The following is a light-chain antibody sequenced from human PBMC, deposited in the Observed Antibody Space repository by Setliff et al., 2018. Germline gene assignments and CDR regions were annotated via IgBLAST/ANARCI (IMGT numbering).Light chain of an antibody. Sequence: QSVLTQPPSASGSPGQSVTISCTGTSNDVWGHNYVSWYQQHPGKAPQLIIYDVTKRPSGVPDRFSGSKSGNTASLTVSGLQAEDEADYYCAVWGDNLNGPVFGGGTKGTVL. J-gene: IGLJ2*01. V-gene: IGLV2-8*01. CDR3: AVWGDNLNGPV. CDR1: SNDVWGHNY. CDR2: DVT.